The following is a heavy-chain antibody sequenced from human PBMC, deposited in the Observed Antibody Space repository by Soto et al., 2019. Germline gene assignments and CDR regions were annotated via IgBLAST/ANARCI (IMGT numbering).Heavy chain of an antibody. CDR3: ARLNGYCVSTGCHGYYGMDV. Sequence: TLSLTCAVSGGSISSGGYSWSWIRQPPGKGLEWIGYIYHSGSTYYNPSLKSRVTISVDRSMNQFSLRLSSVTAADTAVYYCARLNGYCVSTGCHGYYGMDVWGQGTTVTVSS. V-gene: IGHV4-30-2*01. D-gene: IGHD2-2*03. J-gene: IGHJ6*02. CDR1: GGSISSGGYS. CDR2: IYHSGST.